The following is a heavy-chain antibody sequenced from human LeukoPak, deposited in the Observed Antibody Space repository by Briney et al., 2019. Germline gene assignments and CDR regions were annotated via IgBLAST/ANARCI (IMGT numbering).Heavy chain of an antibody. D-gene: IGHD2-2*02. V-gene: IGHV4-61*02. CDR2: IYTSGST. CDR1: GGSISSGSYY. J-gene: IGHJ4*02. CDR3: ARGNGYCSSTSCYTQKPYYFDY. Sequence: SQTLSLTCTVSGGSISSGSYYWSWIRQPAGKGLEWIGRIYTSGSTNYNPSLKSRVTISVDTSKNQFSLKLSSVTAADTAVYYCARGNGYCSSTSCYTQKPYYFDYWGQGTLVTVSS.